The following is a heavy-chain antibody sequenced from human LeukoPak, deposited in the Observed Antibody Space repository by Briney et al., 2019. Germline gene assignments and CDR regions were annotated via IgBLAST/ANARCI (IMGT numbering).Heavy chain of an antibody. CDR3: ARDEGGNWNQGGFDY. J-gene: IGHJ4*02. CDR2: IYYSGST. Sequence: SETLSLTCTVSGGSISSSSYYWGWIRQPPGKGLEWIGSIYYSGSTYYNPSLKSRVTISVDTSKNQFSLKLSSVTAADTAVYYCARDEGGNWNQGGFDYWGQGTLVTVSS. V-gene: IGHV4-39*07. D-gene: IGHD1-1*01. CDR1: GGSISSSSYY.